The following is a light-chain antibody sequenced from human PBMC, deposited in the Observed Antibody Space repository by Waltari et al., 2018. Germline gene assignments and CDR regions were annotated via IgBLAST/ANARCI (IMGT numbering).Light chain of an antibody. V-gene: IGKV3-11*01. CDR1: PNVNSF. Sequence: EIVLTQSPGTLSLSPGDRATLSCRASPNVNSFLAWYQQKRGQAPRLLIYAASKRATGIPDRISGSGSGTDFTLTISSLEPEDFAIYYCQQRGNLPETFGRGTRVEMK. CDR2: AAS. CDR3: QQRGNLPET. J-gene: IGKJ2*01.